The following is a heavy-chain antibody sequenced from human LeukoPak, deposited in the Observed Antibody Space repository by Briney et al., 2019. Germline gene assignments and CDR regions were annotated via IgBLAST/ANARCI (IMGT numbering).Heavy chain of an antibody. V-gene: IGHV4-39*01. CDR1: GGSISSSSYY. CDR3: ARLDPYSDAFDI. D-gene: IGHD2-21*01. Sequence: PSETLSLTCTVSGGSISSSSYYWGWIRQSPGKGLEWIGSIYYSGSTYYNPSLKSRVTISVDTSKNQFSLKLNSVTAADTAVYYCARLDPYSDAFDIWGQGTMVTVSS. J-gene: IGHJ3*02. CDR2: IYYSGST.